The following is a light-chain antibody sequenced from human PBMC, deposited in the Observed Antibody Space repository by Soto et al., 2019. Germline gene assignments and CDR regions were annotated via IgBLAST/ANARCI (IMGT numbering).Light chain of an antibody. CDR2: EVS. CDR3: NSYTSKSTGV. V-gene: IGLV2-14*01. J-gene: IGLJ1*01. CDR1: SSDVGGYNY. Sequence: QSALTQPASVSGSPGQSLTISCTGTSSDVGGYNYVSWYQQHPGKAPKLIIYEVSNRPSGVSNRFSGSKSGKTASLTISGLQAEDEADYYCNSYTSKSTGVFGTGTKVTVL.